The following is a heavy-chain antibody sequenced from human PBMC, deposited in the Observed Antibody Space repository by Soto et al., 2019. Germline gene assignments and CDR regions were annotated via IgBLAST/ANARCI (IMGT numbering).Heavy chain of an antibody. J-gene: IGHJ4*02. D-gene: IGHD5-18*01. CDR1: GGSISSGGYS. V-gene: IGHV4-30-2*01. CDR2: IYHSGST. CDR3: ARVAYSYGYLLDY. Sequence: PSETLSLTCAVSGGSISSGGYSWSWIRQPPGKGLEWIGYIYHSGSTYYNPSLKSRVTMSVDKSKNQFSLNLTSVTAADTAVYYCARVAYSYGYLLDYSGQGSLVIVSS.